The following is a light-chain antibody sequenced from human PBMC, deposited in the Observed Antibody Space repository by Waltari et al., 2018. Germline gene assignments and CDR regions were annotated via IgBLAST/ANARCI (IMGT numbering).Light chain of an antibody. J-gene: IGKJ2*01. CDR1: QSVTTTY. V-gene: IGKV3-20*01. CDR3: QQYGSSLVT. CDR2: GAS. Sequence: ELVLTQSPGPLSLSPGERATLSCRASQSVTTTYLAWYQQKPGQAPRLLIYGASNRVTGIADRFSASGSGTDFTLTISRLEPEDFAVYYCQQYGSSLVTFGQGTKLEIK.